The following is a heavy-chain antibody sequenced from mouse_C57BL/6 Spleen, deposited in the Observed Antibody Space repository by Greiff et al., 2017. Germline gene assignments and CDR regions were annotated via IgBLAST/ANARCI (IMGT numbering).Heavy chain of an antibody. CDR1: GYAFSSYW. V-gene: IGHV1-80*01. D-gene: IGHD2-4*01. Sequence: VQGVESGAELVKPGASVKISCKASGYAFSSYWMNWVKQRPGKGLEWIGQIYPGDGDTNYNGKFKGKATLTADKSSSTAYMQLSSLTSEDSAVYFCARFDYDGTWFDYWGQGTTLTVSS. J-gene: IGHJ2*01. CDR2: IYPGDGDT. CDR3: ARFDYDGTWFDY.